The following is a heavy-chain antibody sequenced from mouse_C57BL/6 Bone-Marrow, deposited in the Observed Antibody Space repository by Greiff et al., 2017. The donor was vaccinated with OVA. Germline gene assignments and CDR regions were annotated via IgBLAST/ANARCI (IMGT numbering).Heavy chain of an antibody. CDR2: IDPSDSYT. Sequence: QVQLQQPGAELVKPGASVKLSCKASGYTFTSYWMQWVKQRPGQGLEWIGEIDPSDSYTNYNQKFKGKATLTVDTSSSTAYMQLSSLTSEDSAVYYCARADFADGGQGTLVTVSA. J-gene: IGHJ3*01. V-gene: IGHV1-50*01. CDR1: GYTFTSYW. CDR3: ARADFAD.